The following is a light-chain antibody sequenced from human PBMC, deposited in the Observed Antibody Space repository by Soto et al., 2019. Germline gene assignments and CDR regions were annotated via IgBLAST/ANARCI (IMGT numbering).Light chain of an antibody. CDR2: KAS. V-gene: IGKV1-5*03. CDR1: QSISDW. CDR3: QQYNSYPYT. Sequence: DIQMTQSPSTLSASVGDRVTITCRASQSISDWLAWYQQTPGKAPKLLIYKASSLQSRVPSRFSGSGSGTEFTLTISCLQPDDFATFYCQQYNSYPYTFGQGTKLEIK. J-gene: IGKJ2*01.